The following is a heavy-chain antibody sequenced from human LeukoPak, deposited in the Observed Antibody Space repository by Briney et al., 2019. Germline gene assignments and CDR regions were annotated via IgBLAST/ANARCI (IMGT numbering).Heavy chain of an antibody. CDR3: ARDRARYFDWEGFDY. J-gene: IGHJ4*02. D-gene: IGHD3-9*01. CDR2: IYYSGST. Sequence: SETLSLTCTVSGGSISSYYWSWIRRPPGKGLEWIGYIYYSGSTNYNPSLKSRVTISVDTSKNQFSLKPSSVTAADTAVYYCARDRARYFDWEGFDYWGQGTLVTVSS. CDR1: GGSISSYY. V-gene: IGHV4-59*01.